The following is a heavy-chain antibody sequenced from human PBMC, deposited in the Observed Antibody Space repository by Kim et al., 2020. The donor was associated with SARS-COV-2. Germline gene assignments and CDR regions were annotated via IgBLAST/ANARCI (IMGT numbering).Heavy chain of an antibody. J-gene: IGHJ4*02. CDR2: IKSETDGGTT. V-gene: IGHV3-15*01. Sequence: GGALRLSCAASGFTFSNAGMSWVRQAPGKGLEWVGAIKSETDGGTTGYATPVNGIFTISGDDSKYTLNLQMNGMKTEDTSLYCCSTAMGTVFVNYGREGT. CDR1: GFTFSNAG. CDR3: STAMGTVFVNY. D-gene: IGHD3-10*02.